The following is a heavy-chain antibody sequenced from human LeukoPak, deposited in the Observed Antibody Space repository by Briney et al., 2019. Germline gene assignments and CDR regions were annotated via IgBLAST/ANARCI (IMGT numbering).Heavy chain of an antibody. D-gene: IGHD6-13*01. V-gene: IGHV3-21*01. CDR3: AREYSSRSYYYGMDV. CDR2: ISSSSSYI. Sequence: WGPLSLSCAASGFIFISYSLNCIRQAPGKGLEWVSSISSSSSYIYYAGSVYGRFIISRDNAKNSLYLQMNSLRAEDTAVYYCAREYSSRSYYYGMDVWGQGTTVTVSS. CDR1: GFIFISYS. J-gene: IGHJ6*02.